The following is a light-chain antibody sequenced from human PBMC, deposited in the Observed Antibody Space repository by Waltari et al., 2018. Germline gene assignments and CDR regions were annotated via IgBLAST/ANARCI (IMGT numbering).Light chain of an antibody. CDR2: KAS. CDR3: QQYNSYSRT. V-gene: IGKV1-5*03. CDR1: QSISSW. Sequence: DIQMTQSPSTLSASVGDRVTITSRASQSISSWLAWYQQKPGKAPKLLIYKASSLESGVPSRFSGSGYGTEFTLTISSLQPDDFATYYCQQYNSYSRTFGQGTKVEIK. J-gene: IGKJ1*01.